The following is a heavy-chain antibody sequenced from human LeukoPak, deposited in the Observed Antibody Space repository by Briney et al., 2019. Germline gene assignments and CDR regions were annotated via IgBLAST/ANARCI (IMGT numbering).Heavy chain of an antibody. J-gene: IGHJ4*02. V-gene: IGHV3-23*01. CDR2: ISGSGGST. CDR3: AREGPGPRSLDY. CDR1: GFTFSSYA. Sequence: GSLRLSFAASGFTFSSYAMSWVRQAPGKGLEWVSAISGSGGSTYYADSVKGRFTISRDNSKNTLYLQMNSLRAEDTAVYYCAREGPGPRSLDYWGQGTLVTVSS. D-gene: IGHD3-10*01.